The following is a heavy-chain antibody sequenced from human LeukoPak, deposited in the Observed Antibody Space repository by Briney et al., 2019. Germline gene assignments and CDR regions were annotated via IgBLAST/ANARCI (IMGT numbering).Heavy chain of an antibody. D-gene: IGHD3-22*01. CDR2: ISAYNGNT. J-gene: IGHJ5*02. Sequence: ASVKVSCKASGYTFTSYGISWVRQAPGQGLEGMGWISAYNGNTNYTPQLKGRVTMTTDTSTSTDYMELRRLRSDDTAVYYCARTRGYTMIVVVIQGWFDPWGQGTLVTVSS. CDR1: GYTFTSYG. CDR3: ARTRGYTMIVVVIQGWFDP. V-gene: IGHV1-18*01.